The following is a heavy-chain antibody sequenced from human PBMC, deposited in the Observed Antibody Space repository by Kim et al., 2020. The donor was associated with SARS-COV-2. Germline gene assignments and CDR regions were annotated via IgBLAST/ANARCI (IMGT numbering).Heavy chain of an antibody. CDR1: GFTFSSYW. Sequence: GGSLRLSCAASGFTFSSYWMSWVRQAPGKGLEWVANIKQDGSEKYYVDSVKGRFTISRDNAKNSLYLQMNSLRAEDTAVYYCARGGWFGELTYYFDYWGQGTLVTVSS. CDR2: IKQDGSEK. V-gene: IGHV3-7*01. J-gene: IGHJ4*02. D-gene: IGHD3-10*01. CDR3: ARGGWFGELTYYFDY.